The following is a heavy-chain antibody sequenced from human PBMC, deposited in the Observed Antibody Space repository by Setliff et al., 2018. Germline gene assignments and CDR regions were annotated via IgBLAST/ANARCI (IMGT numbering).Heavy chain of an antibody. V-gene: IGHV4-61*02. CDR3: ARQPTGTYQWTFDS. J-gene: IGHJ4*02. CDR2: VYTNGGS. D-gene: IGHD1-26*01. CDR1: GGSISSGSYY. Sequence: PSETLSLTCTVSGGSISSGSYYWSWIRHPAGKGLEWIGRVYTNGGSDYNPFLKSRVSISLDTSKNQFSLKLISVTAADTAVYYCARQPTGTYQWTFDSWGQGTLVTVSS.